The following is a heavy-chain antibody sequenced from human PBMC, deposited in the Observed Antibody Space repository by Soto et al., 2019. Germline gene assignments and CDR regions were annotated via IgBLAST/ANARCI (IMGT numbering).Heavy chain of an antibody. Sequence: GGSLRLSCAASGFPFSSYWMLWVRQAPGKGLVWVSRIDSDGSTRNYADSVKGRFTISRDNAKNTVDLQMNSLRAEDTAVYYCARGGSPGNWFAPWGQGTQVTVSS. D-gene: IGHD1-26*01. CDR1: GFPFSSYW. J-gene: IGHJ5*02. CDR2: IDSDGSTR. CDR3: ARGGSPGNWFAP. V-gene: IGHV3-74*01.